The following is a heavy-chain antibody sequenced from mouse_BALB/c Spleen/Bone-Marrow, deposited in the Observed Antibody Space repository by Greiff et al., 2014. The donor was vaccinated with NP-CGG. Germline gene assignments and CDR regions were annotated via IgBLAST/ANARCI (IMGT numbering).Heavy chain of an antibody. Sequence: VQVVESGAEFVMPGASVKMSCKASGYTFTDKWMHWVKQRPGQGLEWIGAIDTSDSYINYNQKFKGKASLTVDASSSTAYMHLSSLTSDDSAVYYCARGGLDFSLDYWGQGTSVIVSS. CDR1: GYTFTDKW. V-gene: IGHV1-69*01. J-gene: IGHJ4*01. D-gene: IGHD2-4*01. CDR3: ARGGLDFSLDY. CDR2: IDTSDSYI.